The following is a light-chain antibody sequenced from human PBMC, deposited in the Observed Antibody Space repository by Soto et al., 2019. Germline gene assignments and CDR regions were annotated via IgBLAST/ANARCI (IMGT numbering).Light chain of an antibody. V-gene: IGKV1-33*01. CDR3: QQYKHLIT. Sequence: DIQMTQSPSSLSASVGDRVTITCQASQDISNYLNWYQQKPGKAPKLLIYDASNLETGVPSRFSGSGSGTDFTLTITSLQPEDIATYYCQQYKHLITFGQGTRLEIK. J-gene: IGKJ5*01. CDR2: DAS. CDR1: QDISNY.